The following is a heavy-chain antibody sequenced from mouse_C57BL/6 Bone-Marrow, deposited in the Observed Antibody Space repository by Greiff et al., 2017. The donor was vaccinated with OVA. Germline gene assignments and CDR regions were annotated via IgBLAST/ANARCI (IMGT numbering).Heavy chain of an antibody. Sequence: EVQVVESGGDLVKPGGSLKLSCAASGFTFSSYGMSWVRQTPDKRLEWVATISSGGSYTYYPDSVKGRFTISRDNAKNTLYLQMSSLKSEDTAMYYCARQGDYSNPWFAYWGQGTLVTVSA. V-gene: IGHV5-6*01. CDR1: GFTFSSYG. CDR3: ARQGDYSNPWFAY. CDR2: ISSGGSYT. D-gene: IGHD2-5*01. J-gene: IGHJ3*01.